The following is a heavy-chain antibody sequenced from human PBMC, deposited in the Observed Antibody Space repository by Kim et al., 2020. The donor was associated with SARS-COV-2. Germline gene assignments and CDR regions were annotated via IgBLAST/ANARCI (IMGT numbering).Heavy chain of an antibody. J-gene: IGHJ6*02. V-gene: IGHV1-46*01. D-gene: IGHD6-19*01. CDR1: GYTFTSYY. CDR2: INPSGGST. Sequence: ASVKVSCKASGYTFTSYYMYWVRQAPGQGLEWMGIINPSGGSTNYAQKFQGRVTMTRDTSTSTVYMELSSLRSEDTAVYYCARDLGSGWTRGGFRGMDVWGQGTTVTVSS. CDR3: ARDLGSGWTRGGFRGMDV.